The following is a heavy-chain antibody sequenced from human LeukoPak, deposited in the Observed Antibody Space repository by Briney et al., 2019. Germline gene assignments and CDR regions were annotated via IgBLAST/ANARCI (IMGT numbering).Heavy chain of an antibody. D-gene: IGHD1-1*01. CDR1: GFTFSSYS. CDR3: ARVVHPSTGMDV. Sequence: GGSLRLSCAAPGFTFSSYSMNWVRQAPGKGLEWVSSISSSSSYIYYADSVEGRFTISRDNAKNSLYLQMNSLRAEDTAVYYCARVVHPSTGMDVWGQGTTVTVSS. V-gene: IGHV3-21*01. CDR2: ISSSSSYI. J-gene: IGHJ6*02.